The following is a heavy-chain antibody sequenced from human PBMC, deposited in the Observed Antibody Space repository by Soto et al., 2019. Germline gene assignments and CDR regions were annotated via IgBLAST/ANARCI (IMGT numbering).Heavy chain of an antibody. D-gene: IGHD3-22*01. CDR1: GFTFSSYG. V-gene: IGHV3-30*18. J-gene: IGHJ4*02. CDR2: ISYDGGNK. CDR3: AKDAPYYYDSSGYYGPFGY. Sequence: QVHLVESGGRVVQPGRSLRLSCAASGFTFSSYGIHWVRQAPGKGLEWVALISYDGGNKYYADSVKGRFTISRDNSKNTLYLQMNSLRDEDSAVYYCAKDAPYYYDSSGYYGPFGYWGQGTLVTVSS.